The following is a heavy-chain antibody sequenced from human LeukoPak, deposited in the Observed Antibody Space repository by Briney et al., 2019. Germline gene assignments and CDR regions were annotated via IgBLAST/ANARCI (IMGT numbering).Heavy chain of an antibody. CDR1: GESFSGYY. D-gene: IGHD6-19*01. J-gene: IGHJ4*02. CDR3: ARGRVAGYFFDY. Sequence: PSETLSLTCAVYGESFSGYYFTWIRQPPGKGLEWIGEIHHNGATSCKPSLKSRVTISLDASKNQISLRLRSVTAADTAVYYCARGRVAGYFFDYWGQGTLVTVTS. V-gene: IGHV4-34*01. CDR2: IHHNGAT.